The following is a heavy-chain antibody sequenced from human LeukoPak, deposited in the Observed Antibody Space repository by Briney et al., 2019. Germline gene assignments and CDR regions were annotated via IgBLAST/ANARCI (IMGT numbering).Heavy chain of an antibody. CDR3: ARGGLYDPAP. CDR1: GGSFSGYD. V-gene: IGHV4-34*01. J-gene: IGHJ5*02. D-gene: IGHD3-16*01. CDR2: INHSGST. Sequence: SETLSLTCAVYGGSFSGYDWSWIRQPPGKGLEWIGEINHSGSTNYNPSLKSRVTISVDTSKNQFSLKLSSVTAADTAVYYCARGGLYDPAPGGQGTLVTVSS.